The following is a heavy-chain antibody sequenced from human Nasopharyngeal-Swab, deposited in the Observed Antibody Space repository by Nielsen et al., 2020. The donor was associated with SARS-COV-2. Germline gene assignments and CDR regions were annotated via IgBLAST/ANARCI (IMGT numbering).Heavy chain of an antibody. J-gene: IGHJ6*02. D-gene: IGHD6-19*01. CDR3: AIVQSSGWSYYYYGMDV. CDR1: GDSVSSNSAA. Sequence: SETLSLTCAISGDSVSSNSAAWNWLRQSTSSGLEWLGRTYYRSKWYNDYAVSVKSRITINPDTSKNQFSLQLNSVTPEDTAVYYCAIVQSSGWSYYYYGMDVWGQGTTVTASS. V-gene: IGHV6-1*01. CDR2: TYYRSKWYN.